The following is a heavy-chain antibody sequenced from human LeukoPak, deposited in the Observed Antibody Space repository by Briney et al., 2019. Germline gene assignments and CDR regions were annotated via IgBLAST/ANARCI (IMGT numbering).Heavy chain of an antibody. CDR3: AKDIDTYYYDGSGYRGFDY. J-gene: IGHJ4*02. D-gene: IGHD3-22*01. CDR2: VNPNSGGT. V-gene: IGHV1-2*02. Sequence: ASVKVSCKASGDTFTGYYMHWVRQAPRQRLEWMGWVNPNSGGTNYAQKFQGRVTMTRDTSISTAYMELSRLRSDDTAVYYCAKDIDTYYYDGSGYRGFDYWGQGTLVTVSS. CDR1: GDTFTGYY.